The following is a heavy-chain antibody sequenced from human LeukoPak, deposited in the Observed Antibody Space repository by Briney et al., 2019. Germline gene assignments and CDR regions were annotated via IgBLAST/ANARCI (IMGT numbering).Heavy chain of an antibody. CDR2: IYYSGST. D-gene: IGHD1-26*01. CDR3: ARLVVGSRFDP. Sequence: SETLSLTRTVSGGSISSYYWSWIRQPPGKGLEWIGYIYYSGSTNYNPSLKSRVTISVDTSKNQFSLKLSSVTAADTAVYYCARLVVGSRFDPWGQGTLVTVSS. V-gene: IGHV4-59*01. J-gene: IGHJ5*02. CDR1: GGSISSYY.